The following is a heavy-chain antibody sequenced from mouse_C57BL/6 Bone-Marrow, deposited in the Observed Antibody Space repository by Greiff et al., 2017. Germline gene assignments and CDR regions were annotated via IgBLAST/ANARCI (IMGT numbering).Heavy chain of an antibody. CDR2: IYPGDGDT. J-gene: IGHJ1*03. D-gene: IGHD1-1*01. V-gene: IGHV1-80*01. CDR1: GYAFSSYW. CDR3: ASLITTAWGHVDV. Sequence: VQLQQSGAELVKPGASVKISCKASGYAFSSYWLNWVKQRPGKGLEWIGKIYPGDGDTNYTGKFKGKATLHDDKSSSTAYMQLSILTSEDSAVYFCASLITTAWGHVDVWGTGTTVTVSS.